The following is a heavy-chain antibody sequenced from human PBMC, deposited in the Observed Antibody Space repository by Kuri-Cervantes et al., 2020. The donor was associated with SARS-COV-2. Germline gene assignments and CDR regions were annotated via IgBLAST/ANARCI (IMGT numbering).Heavy chain of an antibody. J-gene: IGHJ6*03. Sequence: GESLKISCAASGFTFSSYGMHWVRQAPGKGLEWVAVIWYDGSNKYYADSVKGRFTISRDNAKNSLYLQMNSLRAEDTALYYCAKGYSSSSDYYYMDVWGKGTTVTVSS. D-gene: IGHD6-6*01. CDR1: GFTFSSYG. CDR2: IWYDGSNK. V-gene: IGHV3-33*03. CDR3: AKGYSSSSDYYYMDV.